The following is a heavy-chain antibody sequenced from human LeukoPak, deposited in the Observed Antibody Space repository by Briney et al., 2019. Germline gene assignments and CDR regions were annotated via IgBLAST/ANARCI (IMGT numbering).Heavy chain of an antibody. J-gene: IGHJ4*02. D-gene: IGHD6-13*01. Sequence: PSETLSLTCAVSGYSISSGYYWGWIRQPPGKGLEWIGSMYHSGSTYYNPSLKSRVTISVDTSKKQFSLKLSSVTAADKAVYYCARNGGRQQQLDYWGQGTLVTVSS. V-gene: IGHV4-38-2*01. CDR1: GYSISSGYY. CDR2: MYHSGST. CDR3: ARNGGRQQQLDY.